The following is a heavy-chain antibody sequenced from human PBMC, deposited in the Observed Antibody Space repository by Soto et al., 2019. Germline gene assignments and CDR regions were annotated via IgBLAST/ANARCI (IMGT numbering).Heavy chain of an antibody. J-gene: IGHJ4*02. D-gene: IGHD5-18*01. Sequence: PGGALRLSCAASGFTFSSYSMNWVRQAPGKQLEWVSYISSSSSTIHYADSVKGRFTISRDHAKHSLYLQMNSLRAEDTAVYYCARDYSSYGPFDYWGQGTLVTVSS. V-gene: IGHV3-48*01. CDR3: ARDYSSYGPFDY. CDR2: ISSSSSTI. CDR1: GFTFSSYS.